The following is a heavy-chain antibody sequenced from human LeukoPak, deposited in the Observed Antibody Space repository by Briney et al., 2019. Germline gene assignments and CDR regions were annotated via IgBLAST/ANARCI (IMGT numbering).Heavy chain of an antibody. V-gene: IGHV4-39*07. CDR2: IYYSGST. D-gene: IGHD6-25*01. Sequence: SETLSLTCTVSGGSISSSSYYWGWIRQPPGKGLEWIGSIYYSGSTYYNPSLKSRVTISVDTSKNQFSLKLSSVTAADTAVYYCARGRGYAPFDYWGQGTLVTVSS. CDR1: GGSISSSSYY. CDR3: ARGRGYAPFDY. J-gene: IGHJ4*02.